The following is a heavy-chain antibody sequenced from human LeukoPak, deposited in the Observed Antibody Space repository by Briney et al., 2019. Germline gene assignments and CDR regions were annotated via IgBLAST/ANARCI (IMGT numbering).Heavy chain of an antibody. CDR2: INHSGST. Sequence: SETLSLTCAVYGGSFSGYYWSWIRQPPGKGLEWIGEINHSGSTNYNPSLKSRVTISVDTSKNQFSLKLSSVTAADTAVYYCARGWYQGAFDIWGQGTMVTVSS. D-gene: IGHD6-13*01. CDR1: GGSFSGYY. CDR3: ARGWYQGAFDI. J-gene: IGHJ3*02. V-gene: IGHV4-34*01.